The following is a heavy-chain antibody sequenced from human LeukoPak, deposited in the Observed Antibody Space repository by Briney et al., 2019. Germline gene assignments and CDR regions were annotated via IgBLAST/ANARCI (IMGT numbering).Heavy chain of an antibody. D-gene: IGHD5/OR15-5a*01. CDR3: AREMSQVSTVDY. Sequence: GASVKVSCKASGYTFTDYYMHWVRQAPGQGLEGMGWINPNSGGTYYAQQFQDRVTMTRDTSINTAYMELSRLRSDDTAVFYCAREMSQVSTVDYWGQGTLVTVSS. CDR1: GYTFTDYY. V-gene: IGHV1-2*02. J-gene: IGHJ4*02. CDR2: INPNSGGT.